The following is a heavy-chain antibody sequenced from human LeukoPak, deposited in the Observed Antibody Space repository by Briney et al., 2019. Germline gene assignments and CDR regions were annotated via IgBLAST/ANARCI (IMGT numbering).Heavy chain of an antibody. J-gene: IGHJ4*02. V-gene: IGHV4-59*01. CDR3: ARGEYGSSWYDY. CDR2: IYYSGNT. CDR1: GGSINNYY. Sequence: SETLSLTCTVSGGSINNYYWSWIWQPPGKGLEWIGYIYYSGNTNYNPSLKSRVTISVDTSKNQLSLKLTSVTAADTAVYYCARGEYGSSWYDYWGQGTLVTVSS. D-gene: IGHD6-13*01.